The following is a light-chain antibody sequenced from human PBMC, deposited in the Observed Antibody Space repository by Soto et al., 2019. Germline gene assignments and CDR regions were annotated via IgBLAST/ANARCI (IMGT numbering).Light chain of an antibody. CDR2: NNN. J-gene: IGLJ2*01. CDR3: AAWDDSQGEV. Sequence: QSVLTQPPSASGNPGQRVTISCSGSSSNIGSNSVTWYHQLPGTAPKLLIYNNNQRPSGVPDRFSGSKSGTSASLAISGLQSEDEADYYCAAWDDSQGEVFGGGTKLTVL. V-gene: IGLV1-44*01. CDR1: SSNIGSNS.